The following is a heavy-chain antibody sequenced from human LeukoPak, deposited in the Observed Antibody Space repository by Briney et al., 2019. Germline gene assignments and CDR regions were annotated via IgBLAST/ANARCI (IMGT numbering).Heavy chain of an antibody. J-gene: IGHJ4*02. CDR2: IYYSGSN. CDR3: ARQTRYGPYYFDY. Sequence: SETLSLTCTVSGGSISSSSYYWGWIRQPPGKGLEWIGSIYYSGSNYYNPSLKSRVTISVDTSKNQFSLKLSSVTAADTAAYYCARQTRYGPYYFDYWGQGTLVTVSS. D-gene: IGHD3-10*01. V-gene: IGHV4-39*01. CDR1: GGSISSSSYY.